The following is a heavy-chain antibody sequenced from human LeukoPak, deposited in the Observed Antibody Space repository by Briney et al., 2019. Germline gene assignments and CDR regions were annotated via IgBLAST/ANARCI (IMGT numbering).Heavy chain of an antibody. V-gene: IGHV4-39*07. J-gene: IGHJ5*02. D-gene: IGHD6-19*01. CDR2: IYYSGTT. CDR1: GASISTIISY. CDR3: ARDQGAVAGIDP. Sequence: SSETLSLTCTVSGASISTIISYWGWIRQTPGKGLEWIGSIYYSGTTYYNPSLESRVTISIDTSKNQFSVKLTSVTAADTAVYYCARDQGAVAGIDPWGQGTLVTVSS.